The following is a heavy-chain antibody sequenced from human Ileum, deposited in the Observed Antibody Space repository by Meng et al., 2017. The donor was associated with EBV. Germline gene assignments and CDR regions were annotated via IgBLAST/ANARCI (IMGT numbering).Heavy chain of an antibody. J-gene: IGHJ4*02. V-gene: IGHV4-61*08. D-gene: IGHD6-19*01. CDR2: IYNSGST. CDR3: ARDGYSSGSD. CDR1: GGSVSSGGNY. Sequence: QVQVRGWGPGLVETSGPLSRTCSVSGGSVSSGGNYWSWIRQPPGKGLEGIGYIYNSGSTNYNPFLKSRVTISVDTSKNQFSLKLSSVTAADTAVYYCARDGYSSGSDWGQGTLVTVSS.